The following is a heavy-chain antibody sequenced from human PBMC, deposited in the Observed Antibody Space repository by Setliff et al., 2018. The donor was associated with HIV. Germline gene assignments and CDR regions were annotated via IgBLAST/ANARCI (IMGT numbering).Heavy chain of an antibody. CDR1: NVAISSNSYY. J-gene: IGHJ4*02. Sequence: SETLSLTCAVYNVAISSNSYYWGWIRQPPGKGLEWIGSISQSGTTYYSPSLKNRVTISVDTSRNRFPLKLGSVSASDTANYYCARQPLYFGEPYYFDYWGLGTLVTV. CDR2: ISQSGTT. V-gene: IGHV4-39*01. D-gene: IGHD3-10*01. CDR3: ARQPLYFGEPYYFDY.